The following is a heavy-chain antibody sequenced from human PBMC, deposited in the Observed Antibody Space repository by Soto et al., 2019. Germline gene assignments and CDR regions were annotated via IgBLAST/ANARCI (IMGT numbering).Heavy chain of an antibody. CDR2: ISYDGSNK. Sequence: GGSLRLSCAASGFTFSSYGMHWVRQAPGKGLEWVAVISYDGSNKYYADPGKGRFTISRDNSKNTLYLQMNSLRAEDTAVYYCAKDPIKGWLFYYYYYGMDVWGQGTTVTVSS. CDR1: GFTFSSYG. CDR3: AKDPIKGWLFYYYYYGMDV. J-gene: IGHJ6*02. D-gene: IGHD5-12*01. V-gene: IGHV3-30*18.